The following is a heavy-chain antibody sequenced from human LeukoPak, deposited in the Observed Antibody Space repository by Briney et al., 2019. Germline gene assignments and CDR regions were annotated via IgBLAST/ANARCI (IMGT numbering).Heavy chain of an antibody. CDR3: AKYGKYSGSYLTL. D-gene: IGHD1-26*01. V-gene: IGHV3-23*01. CDR2: ISGSGGST. Sequence: GGSLRLSCVASGFTFSSYAMSWVRQAPGKGLEWVSAISGSGGSTYYADSVKGRFTISRDNSKNTLYLQMNSLRAEDTAVYYCAKYGKYSGSYLTLWGQGTLVTVSS. J-gene: IGHJ4*02. CDR1: GFTFSSYA.